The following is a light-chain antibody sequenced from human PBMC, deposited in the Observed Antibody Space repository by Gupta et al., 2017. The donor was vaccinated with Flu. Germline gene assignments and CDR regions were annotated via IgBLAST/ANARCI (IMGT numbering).Light chain of an antibody. CDR2: GVT. V-gene: IGLV2-14*01. Sequence: VSWNQQHPGKAPKLSIYGVTDRPSGVSNRFSGSKSGNTASLTISGLQADDEADYYCSSYTNTTSFHWVFGGGTKLTV. J-gene: IGLJ3*02. CDR3: SSYTNTTSFHWV.